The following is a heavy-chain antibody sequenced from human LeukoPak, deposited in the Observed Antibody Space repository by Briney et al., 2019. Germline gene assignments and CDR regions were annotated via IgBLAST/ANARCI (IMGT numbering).Heavy chain of an antibody. CDR2: INSDGSSI. Sequence: GGSLRLSCAASGFTFSSYWMHWVRQAPGKGLVWVSRINSDGSSISYADSVKGRFTISRDNAKKTLYLQMNSLRAEDTAVYYCARASGSSGWYGLFDYWGQGTLVTVSS. CDR1: GFTFSSYW. D-gene: IGHD6-19*01. J-gene: IGHJ4*02. V-gene: IGHV3-74*01. CDR3: ARASGSSGWYGLFDY.